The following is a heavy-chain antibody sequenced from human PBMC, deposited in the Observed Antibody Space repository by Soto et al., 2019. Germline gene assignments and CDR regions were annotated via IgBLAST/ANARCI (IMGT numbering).Heavy chain of an antibody. Sequence: GASVKVSCKASGYTFTSYGISWVRQAPGQGLEWMGWISAYNGNTNYAQKLQGRVTMTTDTSTSTAYMELRSLRSDDTAVYYCAIQTLRFLELHNFDYWGQGTLVTVSS. D-gene: IGHD3-3*01. V-gene: IGHV1-18*01. J-gene: IGHJ4*02. CDR2: ISAYNGNT. CDR1: GYTFTSYG. CDR3: AIQTLRFLELHNFDY.